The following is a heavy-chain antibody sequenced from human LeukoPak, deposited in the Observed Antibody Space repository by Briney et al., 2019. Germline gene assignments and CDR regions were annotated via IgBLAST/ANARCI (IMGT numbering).Heavy chain of an antibody. CDR3: ARAYSGYESAFDI. Sequence: GASVKVSCKASGYTFTNYGISWVRQAPGQGLEWMGWISAYNGNTKYAQKVQGRVTMTTDTSTSTAYMELRSLRSDDTAVYYCARAYSGYESAFDIWGKGTMVTVSS. CDR2: ISAYNGNT. J-gene: IGHJ3*02. D-gene: IGHD5-12*01. V-gene: IGHV1-18*01. CDR1: GYTFTNYG.